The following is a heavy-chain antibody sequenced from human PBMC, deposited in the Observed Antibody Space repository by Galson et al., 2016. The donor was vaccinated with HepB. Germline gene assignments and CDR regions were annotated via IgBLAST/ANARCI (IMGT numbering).Heavy chain of an antibody. J-gene: IGHJ3*02. V-gene: IGHV4-59*02. D-gene: IGHD6-25*01. CDR3: ARGLAAAPRSALET. CDR2: IRSSGSP. CDR1: SGSVSSDC. Sequence: SETLSLTCTVSSGSVSSDCWTWIRQPPGKGLEWIGYIRSSGSPNYNPSLKSRVTMSLDTSKKWCTLKLTSVTAADTAIYFCARGLAAAPRSALETWGQGAMVSVSS.